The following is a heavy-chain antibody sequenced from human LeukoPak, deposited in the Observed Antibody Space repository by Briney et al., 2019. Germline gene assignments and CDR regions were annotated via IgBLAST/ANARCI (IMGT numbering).Heavy chain of an antibody. J-gene: IGHJ4*02. CDR3: ARGGHRQKEF. CDR2: INQDGSGK. Sequence: PGGSLRLSCAASGFAFSNYWMTWVPQSPGKGLEWVAIINQDGSGKYYVDSVKGRFTISRDNAKNSLYLQMSSLRAEDTAVYYCARGGHRQKEFWGQGTLVTVSS. V-gene: IGHV3-7*01. CDR1: GFAFSNYW. D-gene: IGHD3-10*01.